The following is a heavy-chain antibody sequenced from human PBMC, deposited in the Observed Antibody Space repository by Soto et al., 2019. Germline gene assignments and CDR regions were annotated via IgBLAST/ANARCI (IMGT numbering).Heavy chain of an antibody. CDR1: GGFVSSSSYS. CDR2: MYSSENT. D-gene: IGHD2-2*03. Sequence: PSDTLSLTCSVSGGFVSSSSYSWGWIRQSPGKGLEWIGTMYSSENTYYNPSLLSRVTISVDTSKNEFSLRLSSVTAADTAVYYCARLNGYCISTNCHGYYGMDVWGQGTTVTVS. J-gene: IGHJ6*02. CDR3: ARLNGYCISTNCHGYYGMDV. V-gene: IGHV4-39*01.